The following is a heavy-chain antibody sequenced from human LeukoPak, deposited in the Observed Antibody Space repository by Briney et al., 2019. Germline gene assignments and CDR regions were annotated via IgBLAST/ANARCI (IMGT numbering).Heavy chain of an antibody. CDR2: IRGGGGHT. V-gene: IGHV3-23*01. J-gene: IGHJ3*02. CDR3: AKCSASYNNDAFDI. D-gene: IGHD3-10*02. CDR1: GFTFNNYA. Sequence: GGSLRLSCAASGFTFNNYAMNWVRQAPGKGLEGLSYIRGGGGHTRYSDSVKGRFTISRDNSKNLLYLQINSLRAENTAIYYGAKCSASYNNDAFDIWGRGTMVTVSS.